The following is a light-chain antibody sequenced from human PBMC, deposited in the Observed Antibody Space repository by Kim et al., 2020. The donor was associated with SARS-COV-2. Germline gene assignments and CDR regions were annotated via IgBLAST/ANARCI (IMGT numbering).Light chain of an antibody. J-gene: IGLJ3*02. CDR1: SLRNYY. CDR3: SSRDSTGDHVV. Sequence: SSELTQDPAVYGALGQTVRLTCQGDSLRNYYATWYQQRPGQAPTLVLYGKYDRPSGIPDRFSGSASGNTASLTITGAQAEDEGDYYCSSRDSTGDHVVFGGGTQLTVL. CDR2: GKY. V-gene: IGLV3-19*01.